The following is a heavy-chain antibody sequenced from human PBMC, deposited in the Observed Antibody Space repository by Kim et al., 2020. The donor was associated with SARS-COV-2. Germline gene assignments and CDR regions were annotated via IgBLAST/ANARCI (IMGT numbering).Heavy chain of an antibody. D-gene: IGHD2-2*01. V-gene: IGHV3-23*01. CDR3: AKTYLRRGWFDP. J-gene: IGHJ5*02. Sequence: YYANSVKGRFTISDNNSNNTLYLQMNSLRAEDTAVYYCAKTYLRRGWFDPWGQGTLVTVSS.